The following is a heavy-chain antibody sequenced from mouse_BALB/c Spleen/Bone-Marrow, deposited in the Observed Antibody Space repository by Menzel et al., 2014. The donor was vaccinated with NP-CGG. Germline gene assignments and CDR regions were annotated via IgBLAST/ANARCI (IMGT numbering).Heavy chain of an antibody. J-gene: IGHJ4*01. CDR2: ISSGGSYT. CDR3: ARHRDAMDY. V-gene: IGHV5-6*01. D-gene: IGHD3-3*01. Sequence: DVQLVESGGDLVKPGGSLKLSCAASGFTFSSYGMSWVRQTPDRRLGWVATISSGGSYTYYPDSVKGRFTISRDNAKNTLYLQMSSLKSEDTAMYYCARHRDAMDYWGQGTSVTVSS. CDR1: GFTFSSYG.